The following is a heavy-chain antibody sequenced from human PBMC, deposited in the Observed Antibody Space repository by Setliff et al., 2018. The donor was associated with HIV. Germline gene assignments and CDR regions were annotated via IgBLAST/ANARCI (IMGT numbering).Heavy chain of an antibody. CDR2: IYIYNSGST. Sequence: KASETLSLTCTVSGGSISGYYWSWIRQPPGKGLEWIGYIYIYNSGSTNYNPSLTSRVTISVDTSRNQFFLELTSVTAADTGLYYCARGRHAGSGAYSGGFYYFDFWGQGALVTVSS. J-gene: IGHJ4*02. CDR1: GGSISGYY. CDR3: ARGRHAGSGAYSGGFYYFDF. D-gene: IGHD3-16*01. V-gene: IGHV4-59*12.